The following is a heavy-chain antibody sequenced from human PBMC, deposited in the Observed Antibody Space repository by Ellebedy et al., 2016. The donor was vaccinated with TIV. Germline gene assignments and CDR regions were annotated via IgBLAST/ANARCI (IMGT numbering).Heavy chain of an antibody. Sequence: MPSQTLSLTCTVSGGSIRSSSHYWGWIRQPPGKGLEWIGSIYHSGITYYNPSLKSRVIRSVDTSKNQFSLKLSSVTAADTAIYYCARHYENSYYAMDVWGQGTTVTVSS. J-gene: IGHJ6*02. CDR1: GGSIRSSSHY. CDR2: IYHSGIT. CDR3: ARHYENSYYAMDV. V-gene: IGHV4-39*01. D-gene: IGHD3-16*01.